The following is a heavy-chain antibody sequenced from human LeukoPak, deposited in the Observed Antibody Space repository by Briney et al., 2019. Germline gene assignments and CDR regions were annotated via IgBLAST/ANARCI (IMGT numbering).Heavy chain of an antibody. CDR1: GYSISSAYY. CDR2: MYHSGST. Sequence: SETLSLTCSVSGYSISSAYYWGWIRQPPGKGLEWIGTMYHSGSTNYNPSLKSRVTISVDTSKNQFSLKLSSVTAADTAVYYCARDRSQWELLVGDAFDIWGQGTMVTVSS. V-gene: IGHV4-38-2*02. D-gene: IGHD1-26*01. CDR3: ARDRSQWELLVGDAFDI. J-gene: IGHJ3*02.